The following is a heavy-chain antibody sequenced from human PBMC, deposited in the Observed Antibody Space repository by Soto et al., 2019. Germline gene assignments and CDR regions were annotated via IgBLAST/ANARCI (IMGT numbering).Heavy chain of an antibody. V-gene: IGHV1-58*02. CDR2: IVVGSGNT. D-gene: IGHD6-19*01. Sequence: QMQLVQSGPEVKKPGTSVKVSCKASGFTFTSSAIQWVRQARGQRLEWIGWIVVGSGNTNYAQKFQERVTITRDMSTSTAYMELSSLRSEDTAVYYCAAVSGSGWYYLFDYWGQGTLVTVSS. CDR3: AAVSGSGWYYLFDY. J-gene: IGHJ4*02. CDR1: GFTFTSSA.